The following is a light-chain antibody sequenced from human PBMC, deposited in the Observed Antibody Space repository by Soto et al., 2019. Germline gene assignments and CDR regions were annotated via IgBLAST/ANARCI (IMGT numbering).Light chain of an antibody. Sequence: QSVLTQPASVSGSPGQSIAISCTGASIDVGGYNYVSWYQQHPGKAPKLMIYDVASRTSGVSDRFSGSKSGNTASLTISGLQAEDEADYYCSSYTSSSTLYVFGTGTKVTVL. V-gene: IGLV2-14*03. CDR2: DVA. CDR1: SIDVGGYNY. J-gene: IGLJ1*01. CDR3: SSYTSSSTLYV.